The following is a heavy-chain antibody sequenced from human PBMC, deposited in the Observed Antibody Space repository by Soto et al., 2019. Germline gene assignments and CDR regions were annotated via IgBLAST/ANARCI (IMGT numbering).Heavy chain of an antibody. CDR2: LDYEEGER. J-gene: IGHJ4*02. Sequence: ASVKVSCKASGSTFSGLPMHWVRQAPGKGLEWMGSLDYEEGERNFAHRFQGRVTVTADTSTNTAYMDLSSLKSEDTAVYYCAAGVSKFDYWGQGTLVTVSS. V-gene: IGHV1-24*01. CDR1: GSTFSGLP. CDR3: AAGVSKFDY. D-gene: IGHD4-4*01.